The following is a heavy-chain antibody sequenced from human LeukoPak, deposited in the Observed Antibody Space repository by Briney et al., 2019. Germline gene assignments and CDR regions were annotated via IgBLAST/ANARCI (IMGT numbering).Heavy chain of an antibody. Sequence: SETLSLTCTVSGGSISSYYWSWIRQPPGKGLEWIGYIYYSGSTNYNPSLKSRVTISVDTSKNQFSLKLSSVTAADTAVYYCARDLCSNYVSWRPCDNAFDTWGQGTMVTVSS. D-gene: IGHD4-11*01. CDR3: ARDLCSNYVSWRPCDNAFDT. CDR2: IYYSGST. V-gene: IGHV4-59*01. CDR1: GGSISSYY. J-gene: IGHJ3*02.